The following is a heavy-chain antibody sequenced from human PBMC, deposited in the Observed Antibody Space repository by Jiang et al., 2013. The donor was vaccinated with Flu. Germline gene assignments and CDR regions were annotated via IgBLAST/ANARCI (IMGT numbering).Heavy chain of an antibody. D-gene: IGHD6-13*01. CDR2: IKSKTDGGTT. V-gene: IGHV3-15*01. J-gene: IGHJ6*02. CDR1: GFTFSNAW. CDR3: TTDRQQLDYYYGMDV. Sequence: GGSLRLSCAASGFTFSNAWMSWVRQAPGKGLEWVGRIKSKTDGGTTDYAAPVKGRFTISRDDSKNTLYLQMNSLKTEDTAVYYCTTDRQQLDYYYGMDVWGQGTTVTVSS.